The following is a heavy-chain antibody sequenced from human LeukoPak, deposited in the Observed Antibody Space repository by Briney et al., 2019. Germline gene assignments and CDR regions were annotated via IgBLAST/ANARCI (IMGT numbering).Heavy chain of an antibody. V-gene: IGHV4-4*02. J-gene: IGHJ3*02. CDR1: GGSISSSNW. CDR3: ASTEIYDSSGYYTVGAFDI. CDR2: IYHSGST. Sequence: SETLSLTCAVSGGSISSSNWWSWVRQPPGKGLEWIGEIYHSGSTNYNPSLKSRVTISVDKSKNQFSLKLSSVTAADTAVYYCASTEIYDSSGYYTVGAFDIWGQGTMVTVSS. D-gene: IGHD3-22*01.